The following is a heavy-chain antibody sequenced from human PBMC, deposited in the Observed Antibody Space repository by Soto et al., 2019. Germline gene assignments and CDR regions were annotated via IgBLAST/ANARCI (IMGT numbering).Heavy chain of an antibody. D-gene: IGHD2-2*01. Sequence: PGGSLRLSCAASGFTFSNFEMHWVRQAPGKGLEWVSYINTAGSTKYYAESVKGRFTISRDNAMNSLFLQMNSLRAEDTAVYYCARAECSTPNCLTAFYSYGLDVWGQGTTVTVSS. CDR3: ARAECSTPNCLTAFYSYGLDV. V-gene: IGHV3-48*03. CDR2: INTAGSTK. J-gene: IGHJ6*02. CDR1: GFTFSNFE.